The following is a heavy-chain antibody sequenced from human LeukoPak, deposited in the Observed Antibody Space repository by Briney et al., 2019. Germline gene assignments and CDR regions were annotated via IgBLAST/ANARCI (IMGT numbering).Heavy chain of an antibody. CDR2: IYYSGST. D-gene: IGHD2/OR15-2a*01. CDR1: GGSISSSSYY. J-gene: IGHJ4*02. Sequence: PSETLSLTCTVSGGSISSSSYYWGWIRQPPGKGLEWIGSIYYSGSTYHNPSLKSRVTISVDMSKNQFSLNLNSVTAADTAVFYCARHIEYTSPGDYWGQGTLVTVSS. CDR3: ARHIEYTSPGDY. V-gene: IGHV4-39*01.